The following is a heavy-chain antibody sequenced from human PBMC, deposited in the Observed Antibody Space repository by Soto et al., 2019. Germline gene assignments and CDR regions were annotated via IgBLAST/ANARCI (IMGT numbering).Heavy chain of an antibody. J-gene: IGHJ3*01. D-gene: IGHD2-2*01. V-gene: IGHV4-59*01. CDR1: GVSITSYY. CDR2: IYYSGNYYSGST. Sequence: QVQLQESGPGLVRPSETLSLTCTVSGVSITSYYWSWIRQPPGKALEWIGYIYYSGNYYSGSTNYTPALKSRVTISVDTSKNQASLKLSSVTAADTAIYYCARDIPIVPAANAGDAFAVWGQGTMVTVSS. CDR3: ARDIPIVPAANAGDAFAV.